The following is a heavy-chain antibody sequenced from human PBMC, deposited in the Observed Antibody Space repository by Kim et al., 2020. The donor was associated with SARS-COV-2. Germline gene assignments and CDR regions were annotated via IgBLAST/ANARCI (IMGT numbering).Heavy chain of an antibody. Sequence: SETLSLTCTVAGGSVSSGSYYWSWIRQPPGKGLEWIGYIYYSGSTNYNPSLKSRVTISVDTSKNQFSLKLSSVTAADTPVYYWARGRGDIVVVVAATPPSFDYWGQGTLVTVSS. CDR1: GGSVSSGSYY. D-gene: IGHD2-15*01. CDR2: IYYSGST. J-gene: IGHJ4*02. V-gene: IGHV4-61*01. CDR3: ARGRGDIVVVVAATPPSFDY.